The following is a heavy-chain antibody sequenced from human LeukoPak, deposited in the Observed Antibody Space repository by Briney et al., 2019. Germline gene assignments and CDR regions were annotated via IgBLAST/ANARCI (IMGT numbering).Heavy chain of an antibody. CDR3: ARDKWLTTTHYFDY. CDR1: GFTFTSYW. Sequence: GGSLRLSCVASGFTFTSYWMSWVRQAPGKGLEWVADIDQHGSEKYYVDSVKGRFTVSRDNAKNSVYLQMNSLRAEDTAVYYCARDKWLTTTHYFDYWGQGTLVTVSS. D-gene: IGHD4-11*01. V-gene: IGHV3-7*01. J-gene: IGHJ4*02. CDR2: IDQHGSEK.